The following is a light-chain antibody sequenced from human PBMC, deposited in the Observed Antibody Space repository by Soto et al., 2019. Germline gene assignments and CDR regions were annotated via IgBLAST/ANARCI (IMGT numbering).Light chain of an antibody. J-gene: IGKJ2*01. Sequence: EIIVTQSPASLSVSPGERATLSCRASQSVNNNLDWYQQKPGQAPRLLIYGASTRATGIPGRFRGSGSGTEFTLTITSLKSEDFAVYFCQQYNNLPPDTFGQGTTLEIK. V-gene: IGKV3-15*01. CDR3: QQYNNLPPDT. CDR2: GAS. CDR1: QSVNNN.